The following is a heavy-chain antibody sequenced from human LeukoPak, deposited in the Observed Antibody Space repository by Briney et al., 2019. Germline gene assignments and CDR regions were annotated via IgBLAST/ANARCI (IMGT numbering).Heavy chain of an antibody. J-gene: IGHJ4*02. CDR2: ISSSGGST. CDR1: GSPFNTYG. D-gene: IGHD1-1*01. CDR3: AKTGNPATGDY. V-gene: IGHV3-23*01. Sequence: PGGSLRLSCAASGSPFNTYGMTWVRQAPGKGLEWISVISSSGGSTFYADSVKGRFTISRDNSKNTLYLQMNSLRAEDTAVYYCAKTGNPATGDYWGQGTLVTVSS.